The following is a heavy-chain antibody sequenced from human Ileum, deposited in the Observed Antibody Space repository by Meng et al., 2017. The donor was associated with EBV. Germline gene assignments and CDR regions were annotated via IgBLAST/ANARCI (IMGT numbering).Heavy chain of an antibody. J-gene: IGHJ4*02. CDR2: IHRSGST. CDR1: AEYMSNGDYY. Sequence: QWRLRRAGVGQVKPSGATSLTYCVAAEYMSNGDYYWGWLHDPPGKGLGGVVVIHRSGSTSYAPSLQSRVTISADTSTNTFSLKLSTLTAADTAVYYCARDPAYPRGLFDSWGQGTLVTVSS. V-gene: IGHV4-39*07. D-gene: IGHD3-10*01. CDR3: ARDPAYPRGLFDS.